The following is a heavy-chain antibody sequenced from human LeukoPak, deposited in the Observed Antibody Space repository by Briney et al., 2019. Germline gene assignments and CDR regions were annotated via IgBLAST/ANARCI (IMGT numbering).Heavy chain of an antibody. CDR2: IIPILGIA. D-gene: IGHD6-13*01. V-gene: IGHV1-69*04. CDR1: GGTFSSYA. J-gene: IGHJ6*02. CDR3: ARDGYSSSYYYYGMDV. Sequence: GASVKVSCKASGGTFSSYAISWVRQAPGQGLEWMGRIIPILGIANYAQKFQGRVTITADKSTSTAYMELSSLRSDDTAVYYCARDGYSSSYYYYGMDVWGQGTTVTVSS.